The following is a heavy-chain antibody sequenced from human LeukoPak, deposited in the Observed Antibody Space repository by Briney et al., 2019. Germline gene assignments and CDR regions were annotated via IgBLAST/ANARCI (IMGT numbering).Heavy chain of an antibody. J-gene: IGHJ4*02. Sequence: GASVKVSCKASGYTFTSYGISWVRQAPGQGLEWMGWISAYNGNTNYAQKFQGRVTITTDASITTAYMELSGLRSEDTALYYCAREGLDYWGQGTLVTVSS. CDR3: AREGLDY. CDR1: GYTFTSYG. V-gene: IGHV1-18*01. CDR2: ISAYNGNT.